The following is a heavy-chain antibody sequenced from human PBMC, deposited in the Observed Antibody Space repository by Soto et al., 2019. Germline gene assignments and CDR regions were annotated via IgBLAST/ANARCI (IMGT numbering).Heavy chain of an antibody. CDR1: GFTFSSYS. V-gene: IGHV3-48*02. CDR3: ARDLRMVYATDFDY. Sequence: EAQLVESGGGLVQPGGSLRLSCAASGFTFSSYSMNWVRQAPGKGLEWVSYISSSGSTIYYANSVKGRFTISSDNTKNSTNLQINSLRDEDTAVYYCARDLRMVYATDFDYCGQGTLVTVCS. J-gene: IGHJ4*02. D-gene: IGHD2-8*01. CDR2: ISSSGSTI.